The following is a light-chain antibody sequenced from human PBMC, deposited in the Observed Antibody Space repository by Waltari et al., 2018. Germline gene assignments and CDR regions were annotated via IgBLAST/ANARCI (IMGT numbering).Light chain of an antibody. V-gene: IGLV2-14*03. J-gene: IGLJ3*02. CDR3: SSYTSSTTWV. CDR1: SSDVGGYNF. Sequence: GTSSDVGGYNFVSWYQQHPGKAPKLMIYDVSKRPSGVSSRFSGSKSGNTASLTISGLQAEDEADYYCSSYTSSTTWVFGGGTKLTVL. CDR2: DVS.